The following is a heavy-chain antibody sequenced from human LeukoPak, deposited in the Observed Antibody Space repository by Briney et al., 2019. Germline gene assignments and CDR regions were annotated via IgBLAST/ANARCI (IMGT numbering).Heavy chain of an antibody. J-gene: IGHJ4*02. V-gene: IGHV3-66*01. CDR1: GFTVSSNY. CDR2: IYSGGST. D-gene: IGHD3-10*01. Sequence: AGGSLRLSCAASGFTVSSNYMSWVRQAPGKGLEWVSVIYSGGSTYYADSVKGRFTISRDNSKNTLYLQMNSPRAEDTAVYYCARDKVNGGFGYWGQGTLVTVSS. CDR3: ARDKVNGGFGY.